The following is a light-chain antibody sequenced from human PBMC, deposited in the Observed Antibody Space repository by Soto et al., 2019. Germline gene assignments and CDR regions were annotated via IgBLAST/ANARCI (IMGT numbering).Light chain of an antibody. CDR3: QQYGSSPWT. CDR1: QSVSSNY. V-gene: IGKV3-20*01. Sequence: EIVLTQSPGTLSLSPGERATLSCRASQSVSSNYLAWYQQKTGQTPRLLIYIASSRAPGIPDRFSGSGSGTHFTLTISRVELEDFAVYYCQQYGSSPWTFGQGTKVEIK. CDR2: IAS. J-gene: IGKJ1*01.